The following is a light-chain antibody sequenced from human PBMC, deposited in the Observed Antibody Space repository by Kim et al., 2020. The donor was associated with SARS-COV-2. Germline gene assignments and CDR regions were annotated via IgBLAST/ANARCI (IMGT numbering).Light chain of an antibody. J-gene: IGLJ1*01. Sequence: VSPGQTVSITCSGDKLGDKYACWYQQKPGQSPVLVIYQDTRRPSGIPERFSGSNSGNTATLTISGTQAMDEADYYCQAWDSSLNYVFGTGTKVTVL. V-gene: IGLV3-1*01. CDR3: QAWDSSLNYV. CDR2: QDT. CDR1: KLGDKY.